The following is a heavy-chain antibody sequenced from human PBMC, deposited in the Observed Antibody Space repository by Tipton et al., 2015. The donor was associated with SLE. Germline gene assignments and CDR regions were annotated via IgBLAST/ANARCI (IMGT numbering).Heavy chain of an antibody. V-gene: IGHV4-34*01. Sequence: TLSLTCTVHGGSFSVHSWAWLRQHPGQGLEWIGDVNHGGSTNYTPSLKSRVTISLDTSKNQFSLELSSATAADTAVYYCARDLRGRGFDFWGQGTLITVSA. CDR3: ARDLRGRGFDF. CDR2: VNHGGST. CDR1: GGSFSVHS. J-gene: IGHJ4*02. D-gene: IGHD3-10*01.